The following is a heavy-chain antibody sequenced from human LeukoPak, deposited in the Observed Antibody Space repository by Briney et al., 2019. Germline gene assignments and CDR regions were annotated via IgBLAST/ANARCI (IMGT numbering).Heavy chain of an antibody. CDR2: INIGGTNT. Sequence: GGSLRLSCAASGFTFNDYYMSWIRQAPGEGLEWLSYINIGGTNTHYADSVKGRFTISRDNAKKSLYLEMNNLRDEDTAVYYCATDGAGFDTWGQGVLVTVSS. J-gene: IGHJ5*02. CDR1: GFTFNDYY. V-gene: IGHV3-11*01. CDR3: ATDGAGFDT.